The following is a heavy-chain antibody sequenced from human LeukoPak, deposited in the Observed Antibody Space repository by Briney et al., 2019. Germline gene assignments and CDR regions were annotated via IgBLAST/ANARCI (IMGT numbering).Heavy chain of an antibody. J-gene: IGHJ4*02. CDR2: ISKTGSIT. CDR1: GFTFNSYE. V-gene: IGHV3-48*03. CDR3: AREGRYYFDY. Sequence: GGSLRLYCAPSGFTFNSYEIIWVRQAPGKGLEWISYISKTGSITYYADSVKGRFTISRDNGKNLLYLQMNTLSAEDTAIYYCAREGRYYFDYWGQGALVTVSS.